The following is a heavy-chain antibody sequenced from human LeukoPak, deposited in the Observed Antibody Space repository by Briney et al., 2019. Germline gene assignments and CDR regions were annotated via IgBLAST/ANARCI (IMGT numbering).Heavy chain of an antibody. V-gene: IGHV3-66*01. J-gene: IGHJ3*02. Sequence: PGGSLRLSCAASGFTVSSNYMSWVRQAPGKGLEWVSVIYSGGSTYYADSVKGRFTISRDNSKNTLYLQMNSLRAEDTAVYYCATDSSGYWYGSGAFDIWGQGTMVTVSS. CDR2: IYSGGST. CDR1: GFTVSSNY. D-gene: IGHD3-22*01. CDR3: ATDSSGYWYGSGAFDI.